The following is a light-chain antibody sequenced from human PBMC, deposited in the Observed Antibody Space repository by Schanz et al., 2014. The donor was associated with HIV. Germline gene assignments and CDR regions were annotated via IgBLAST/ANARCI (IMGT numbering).Light chain of an antibody. CDR1: RSNIGAGYD. CDR3: ASWDDSLRAYV. CDR2: GNT. V-gene: IGLV1-40*01. Sequence: QSVLTQPPSVSGALGQRVTISCSGSRSNIGAGYDVHWCQQLPGTAPKLLIYGNTVRPSGVSARFSASKFAASASLAISGLQSEDEAIYYCASWDDSLRAYVFGSGTKLTVL. J-gene: IGLJ1*01.